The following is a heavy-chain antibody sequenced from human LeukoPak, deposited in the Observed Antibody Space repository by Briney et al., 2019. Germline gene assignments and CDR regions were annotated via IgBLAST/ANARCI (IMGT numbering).Heavy chain of an antibody. D-gene: IGHD2-2*01. CDR2: IYTSGST. CDR3: ARGTYCRSTSCFSKGNWFDP. Sequence: SETLPLTCTVSGGSISSYHWSWIRQPAGKGLEWIGRIYTSGSTNYNPSLKSRVTMSVDTSENEFSLKLSSVTAADTAVYYCARGTYCRSTSCFSKGNWFDPWGQGTLVTVSS. CDR1: GGSISSYH. J-gene: IGHJ5*02. V-gene: IGHV4-4*07.